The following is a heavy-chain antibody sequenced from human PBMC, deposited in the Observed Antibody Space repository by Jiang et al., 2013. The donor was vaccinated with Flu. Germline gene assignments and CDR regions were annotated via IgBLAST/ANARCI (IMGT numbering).Heavy chain of an antibody. Sequence: GAEVKKPGSSVKVSCKASGGTFSSYAISWVRQAPGQGLEWMGRIIPILGIANYAQKFQGRVTITADKSTSTAYMELSSLRSEDTAVYYCAISRLDYQPLSPAFDYWGQGTLVTVSS. V-gene: IGHV1-69*04. D-gene: IGHD2-2*01. CDR3: AISRLDYQPLSPAFDY. CDR1: GGTFSSYA. J-gene: IGHJ4*02. CDR2: IIPILGIA.